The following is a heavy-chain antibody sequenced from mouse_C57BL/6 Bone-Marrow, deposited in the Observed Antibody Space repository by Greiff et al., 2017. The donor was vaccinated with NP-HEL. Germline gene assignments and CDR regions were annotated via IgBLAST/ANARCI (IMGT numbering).Heavy chain of an antibody. V-gene: IGHV5-16*01. D-gene: IGHD1-1*01. CDR1: GFTFSDYY. CDR3: ARALITTVAGGNYAMDY. CDR2: INYDGSST. J-gene: IGHJ4*01. Sequence: EVKLMESEGGLVQPGSSMKLSCTASGFTFSDYYMAWVRQVPEKGLEWVANINYDGSSTYYLDSLKGRFIISRDNAKNILYLQMSSLKSEDTATYYCARALITTVAGGNYAMDYWGQGTSVTVSS.